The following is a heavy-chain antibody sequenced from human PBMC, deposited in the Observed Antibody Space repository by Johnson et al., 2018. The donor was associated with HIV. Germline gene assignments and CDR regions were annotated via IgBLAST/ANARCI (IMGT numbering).Heavy chain of an antibody. V-gene: IGHV3-33*01. CDR2: IWYDGRNK. CDR3: ARHPGVGSVDAFDI. J-gene: IGHJ3*02. Sequence: QVQLVESGGGVVQPGRSLRLSCAASGFTFSSYGMHWVRQAPGKGLEWVAVIWYDGRNKYYADSVKGRFTISRDNSKNTLYLQMNSLRAEDTAVYYCARHPGVGSVDAFDIWGQGTMVTVSS. CDR1: GFTFSSYG. D-gene: IGHD2-15*01.